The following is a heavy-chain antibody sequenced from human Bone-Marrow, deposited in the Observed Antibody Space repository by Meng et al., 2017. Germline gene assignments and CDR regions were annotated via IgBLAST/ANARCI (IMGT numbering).Heavy chain of an antibody. V-gene: IGHV3-74*01. J-gene: IGHJ4*02. CDR1: GFTISTYW. Sequence: EVQMGKSGGGLVQPGGSLRISCVAYGFTISTYWLHWVRQAPGKGLVWVSRTSRDGSDTVYADSVKGRFTMSRDNAKNTLYLQMNSLRAEDTAVYYCAAAWELLPPGYWGQGTLVTVSS. D-gene: IGHD1-26*01. CDR3: AAAWELLPPGY. CDR2: TSRDGSDT.